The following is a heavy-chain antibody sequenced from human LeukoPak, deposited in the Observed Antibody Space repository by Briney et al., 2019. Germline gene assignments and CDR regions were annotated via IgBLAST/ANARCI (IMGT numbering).Heavy chain of an antibody. D-gene: IGHD3-10*01. J-gene: IGHJ4*02. CDR3: ARDHSYGSGSYHFDY. V-gene: IGHV4-38-2*02. Sequence: SETLSLTCAVSGYPISSGYYWGWIRQPPGKGLEWIGSIYHSGSTYYNPSLKSRVTISVDTSKNQFSLKLSSVTAADTAVYYCARDHSYGSGSYHFDYWGQGTLVTVSS. CDR2: IYHSGST. CDR1: GYPISSGYY.